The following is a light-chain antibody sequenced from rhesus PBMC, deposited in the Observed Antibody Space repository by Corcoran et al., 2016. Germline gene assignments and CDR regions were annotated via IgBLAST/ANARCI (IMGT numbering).Light chain of an antibody. V-gene: IGKV1-19*01. J-gene: IGKJ4*01. CDR2: SAS. Sequence: DIQMTQSPSSLSASVVDKVTITCHASQDISGWLAWYQQTPGKAPKPRIYSASSLQSGVPTRFSGSGSGTDYTLTISSLEPEDFATYYCHQYADLPLTFGGGTKVEIK. CDR3: HQYADLPLT. CDR1: QDISGW.